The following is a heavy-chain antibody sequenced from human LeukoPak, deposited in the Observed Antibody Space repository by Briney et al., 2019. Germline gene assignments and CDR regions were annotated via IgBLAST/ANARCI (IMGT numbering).Heavy chain of an antibody. CDR3: ASYSSGYFAFDI. J-gene: IGHJ3*02. Sequence: SVKVSCKASGGTFSSYAIGWVRQAPGQGLEWMGGIIPIFGTANYAQKFQGRVTITTDESTSTAYMELSSLRSEDTAVYYCASYSSGYFAFDIWGQGTMVTVSS. D-gene: IGHD3-22*01. CDR2: IIPIFGTA. V-gene: IGHV1-69*05. CDR1: GGTFSSYA.